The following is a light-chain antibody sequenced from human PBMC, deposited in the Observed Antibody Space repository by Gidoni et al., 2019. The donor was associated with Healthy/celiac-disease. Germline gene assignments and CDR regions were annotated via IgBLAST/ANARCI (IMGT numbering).Light chain of an antibody. CDR2: RNN. Sequence: QSVLTQPPSASGTPGKRVTISCSGSSSNIVSNYVYWYQQLPGTAPKLLIYRNNQRPSGVPDRFSGSKSGTSASLAISGLRSEDEADYYCAAWDDSLSGLFGGGTKLTVL. CDR3: AAWDDSLSGL. V-gene: IGLV1-47*01. CDR1: SSNIVSNY. J-gene: IGLJ2*01.